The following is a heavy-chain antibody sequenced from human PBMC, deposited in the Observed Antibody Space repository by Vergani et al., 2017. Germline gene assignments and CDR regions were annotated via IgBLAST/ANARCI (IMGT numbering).Heavy chain of an antibody. Sequence: EVQLLESGGGLVQPGGSLRLSCAASGFTFSSYAMSWVRQAPGKGLEWVSAISGSGGSTYYADSVKGRFTISRDNSKNTLYLQMNSLRAEDTAVYYCAKVLGAGYYDSSGYLLSYFDYWGQGTLVTVSS. CDR2: ISGSGGST. CDR1: GFTFSSYA. D-gene: IGHD3-22*01. CDR3: AKVLGAGYYDSSGYLLSYFDY. J-gene: IGHJ4*02. V-gene: IGHV3-23*01.